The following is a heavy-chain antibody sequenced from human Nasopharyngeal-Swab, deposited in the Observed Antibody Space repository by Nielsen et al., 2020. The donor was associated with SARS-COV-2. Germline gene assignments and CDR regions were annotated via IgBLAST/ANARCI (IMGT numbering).Heavy chain of an antibody. J-gene: IGHJ4*02. CDR2: ISYDGSNK. D-gene: IGHD3-22*01. Sequence: GESLKISCAASGFTFSSSAMHWVRQAPGKGLEWVAVISYDGSNKYFADSVKGRFTISRDNSKNTLYLQMNSLRAEDTAVYYWASPPLDSSGYYYGFHYWGRGTLVTVSS. CDR3: ASPPLDSSGYYYGFHY. CDR1: GFTFSSSA. V-gene: IGHV3-30-3*01.